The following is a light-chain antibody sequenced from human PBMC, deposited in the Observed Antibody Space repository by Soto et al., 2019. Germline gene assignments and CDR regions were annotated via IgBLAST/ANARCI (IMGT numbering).Light chain of an antibody. CDR1: QSISSY. CDR2: AAS. Sequence: DIQMTQSPSSLSASVGDRVTITCRASQSISSYLNWYQRKPGKAPNLLIYAASTLQSGVPSRFSGSVSGTDFTLTISGLQREDCATYYCQQSYSTPLTFGGGTKVEIK. CDR3: QQSYSTPLT. V-gene: IGKV1-39*01. J-gene: IGKJ4*01.